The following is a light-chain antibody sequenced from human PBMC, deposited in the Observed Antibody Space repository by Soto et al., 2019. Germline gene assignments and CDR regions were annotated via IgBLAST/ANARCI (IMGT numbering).Light chain of an antibody. CDR2: HAS. V-gene: IGKV1-5*01. Sequence: IQMTQSPSTLAASVGDRGTITCRASQSISNWLAWYQQQPGTAPKLLIYHASTLESGVPSRFSGSGSGTEFSLTISSLQPDDFATYYCQQYNTYSFGQGAKVDI. CDR3: QQYNTYS. J-gene: IGKJ1*01. CDR1: QSISNW.